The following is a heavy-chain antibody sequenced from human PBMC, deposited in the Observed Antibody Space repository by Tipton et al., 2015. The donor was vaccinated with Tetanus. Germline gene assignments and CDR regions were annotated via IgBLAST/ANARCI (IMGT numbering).Heavy chain of an antibody. CDR2: NGGYNGDT. D-gene: IGHD6-19*01. CDR1: GYTFTTYG. V-gene: IGHV1-18*01. J-gene: IGHJ4*02. Sequence: QVQLVQSGPEVKKPGASVKVSCRASGYTFTTYGINWVRQAPGQGLEWLGWNGGYNGDTNYAQKFQGRVTMTTDTSANTAYMELRSLRSDDTAVYFCARLVKQWLVPEDYWGQGTLVIVSS. CDR3: ARLVKQWLVPEDY.